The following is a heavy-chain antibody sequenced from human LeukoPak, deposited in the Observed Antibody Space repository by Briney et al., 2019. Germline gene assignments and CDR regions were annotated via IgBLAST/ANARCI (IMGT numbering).Heavy chain of an antibody. J-gene: IGHJ6*03. CDR1: GGSISSSSYY. CDR3: ASFYCSGGSCYQYFSYYYMDV. V-gene: IGHV4-39*01. D-gene: IGHD2-15*01. CDR2: IYYSGST. Sequence: SETLSLTCTVSGGSISSSSYYWGWIRQPPGKGLEWIGSIYYSGSTYYNPSLKSRVTISVDTSKNQFSLKLSSVTAADTAVYYCASFYCSGGSCYQYFSYYYMDVWGKGTTVTISS.